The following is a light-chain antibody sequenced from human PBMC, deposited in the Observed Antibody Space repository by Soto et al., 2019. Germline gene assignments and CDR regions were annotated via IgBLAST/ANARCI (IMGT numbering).Light chain of an antibody. J-gene: IGKJ1*01. CDR3: QQYNTWLWT. CDR2: DTS. V-gene: IGKV3-15*01. Sequence: EIVMTQSPATLSVSPGERATLFCRASQSLINKLAWFQQKPGQAPRLLIYDTSTRATGIPARFSGSGSGTEFPLTISCLQSEDFAVYYCQQYNTWLWTFGQGTKVEIK. CDR1: QSLINK.